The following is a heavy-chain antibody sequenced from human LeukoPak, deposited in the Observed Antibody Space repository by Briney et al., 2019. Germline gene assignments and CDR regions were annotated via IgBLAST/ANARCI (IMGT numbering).Heavy chain of an antibody. D-gene: IGHD3-22*01. J-gene: IGHJ4*02. CDR1: GFSFNSYA. CDR2: ISDSGATT. CDR3: ARDRSDYDSSSFGDY. Sequence: PGGSLRLSCAASGFSFNSYAVSWVRQAPGKGLEGVSLISDSGATTYYAESVKGRFTISRDNSKNTLYLQMNSLRAEDTAVYYCARDRSDYDSSSFGDYWGQGTLVTVSS. V-gene: IGHV3-23*01.